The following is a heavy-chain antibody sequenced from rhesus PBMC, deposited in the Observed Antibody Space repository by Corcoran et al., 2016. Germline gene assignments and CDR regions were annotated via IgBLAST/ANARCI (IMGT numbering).Heavy chain of an antibody. CDR2: ISYRWIT. CDR3: ARDLGKQRMVPQDY. CDR1: GGSISRGYSY. D-gene: IGHD6S26*01. J-gene: IGHJ4*01. Sequence: QVQLQESGPRLVKPSETLSLTCSVSGGSISRGYSYWSWLRQPPGNGREWIGYISYRWITRYNPSLKSRGTMSRATSKNQFALKPSAVTAADTAVYYCARDLGKQRMVPQDYWGQGGLVTVSA. V-gene: IGHV4-122*02.